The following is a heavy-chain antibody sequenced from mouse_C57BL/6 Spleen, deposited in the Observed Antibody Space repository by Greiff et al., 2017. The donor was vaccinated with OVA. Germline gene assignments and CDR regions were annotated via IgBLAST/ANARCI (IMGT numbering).Heavy chain of an antibody. CDR2: IYPGDGDT. J-gene: IGHJ4*01. Sequence: QVQLQQSGPELVQPGASVKISCKASGYAFSSSWMNWVKQRPGTGLEWIGRIYPGDGDTNYNGKFKGKATLTADKSSSTAYMQLSSLTSEDSAVYFCARGYYGSSYAMDYWGQGTSVTVSS. CDR3: ARGYYGSSYAMDY. CDR1: GYAFSSSW. D-gene: IGHD1-1*01. V-gene: IGHV1-82*01.